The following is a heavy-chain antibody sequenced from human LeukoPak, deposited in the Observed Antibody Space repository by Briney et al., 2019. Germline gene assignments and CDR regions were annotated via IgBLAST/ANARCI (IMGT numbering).Heavy chain of an antibody. J-gene: IGHJ6*03. V-gene: IGHV4-39*01. CDR1: GGSISSSRYY. CDR3: ARSHRYYYMDV. CDR2: IYYSGCT. Sequence: KTSETLSLTCTVSGGSISSSRYYWGWLRQPPGKGLEWIGSIYYSGCTYYNPSLKSRVTITVVTSKNQFSLKLSSVTAADTAVYYCARSHRYYYMDVWGKGPTVTISS.